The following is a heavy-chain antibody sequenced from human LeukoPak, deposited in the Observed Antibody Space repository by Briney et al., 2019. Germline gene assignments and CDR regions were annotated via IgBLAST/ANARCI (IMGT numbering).Heavy chain of an antibody. CDR3: ARGPSSSSWSRFDP. V-gene: IGHV3-48*02. J-gene: IGHJ5*02. CDR2: ISSSGTK. D-gene: IGHD6-13*01. Sequence: GGSLRLSCSASGFTVNSYNMNWVRQAPGRGLEWVSCISSSGTKYYADSVKGRFTTSRDNGKSSLFLEMNTLRDEDTAVYYCARGPSSSSWSRFDPWGQGTLVTVSS. CDR1: GFTVNSYN.